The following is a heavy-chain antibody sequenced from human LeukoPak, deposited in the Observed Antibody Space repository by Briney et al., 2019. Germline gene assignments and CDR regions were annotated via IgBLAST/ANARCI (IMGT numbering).Heavy chain of an antibody. CDR2: ISAYNGNT. D-gene: IGHD2-2*01. J-gene: IGHJ3*02. V-gene: IGHV1-18*01. CDR3: AYFVVPAALYAFDI. Sequence: ASVKVSCKASVYTFTSYGISWVRQAPGQGVEWMGWISAYNGNTNHTQKIQGRVTMTTDISTSTAYMELRSMRSDDTAVYYCAYFVVPAALYAFDIWGQGTMVTVSS. CDR1: VYTFTSYG.